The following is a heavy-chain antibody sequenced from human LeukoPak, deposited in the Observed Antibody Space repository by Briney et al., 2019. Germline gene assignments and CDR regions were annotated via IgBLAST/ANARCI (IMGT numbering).Heavy chain of an antibody. CDR1: GFTFSSYG. V-gene: IGHV3-30*18. CDR2: ISYDGSNK. Sequence: PGRSLRLSCAAPGFTFSSYGMHWVRQAPGKGLEWVAVISYDGSNKYYADSVKGRFTISRDNSKNTLYLQMNSLRAEDTAVYYCAKDRSREHYVTRYYFDYWGQGTLVTVSS. D-gene: IGHD3-16*01. J-gene: IGHJ4*02. CDR3: AKDRSREHYVTRYYFDY.